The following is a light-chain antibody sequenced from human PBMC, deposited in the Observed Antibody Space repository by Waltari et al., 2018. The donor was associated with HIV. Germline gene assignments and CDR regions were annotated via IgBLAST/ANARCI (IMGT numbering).Light chain of an antibody. J-gene: IGLJ2*01. V-gene: IGLV1-44*01. CDR2: SNN. Sequence: QSVLTQPPSASGTPGQTVTISCSGSSSTIGNDAVNCYQQLPGTAPKLLIYSNNQRPSGVPDRFSGSKSGTSASLAISGLQSEDQADYYCGTWDDSLNGWEVFGGGTKLTVL. CDR1: SSTIGNDA. CDR3: GTWDDSLNGWEV.